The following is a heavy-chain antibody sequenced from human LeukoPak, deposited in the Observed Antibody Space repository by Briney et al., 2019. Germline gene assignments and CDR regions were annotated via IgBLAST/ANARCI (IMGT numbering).Heavy chain of an antibody. CDR2: FSGSGGST. Sequence: GGSLRLSCAASGFTFSDYAMSWVRQAPGKGLEWVSSFSGSGGSTDYAESVKGRFTISRDNSKNTLYLQMNSLRAEDTAVYYCAKHGGITMVRGVYFDYWGQGTLVTVSS. V-gene: IGHV3-23*01. D-gene: IGHD3-10*01. J-gene: IGHJ4*02. CDR3: AKHGGITMVRGVYFDY. CDR1: GFTFSDYA.